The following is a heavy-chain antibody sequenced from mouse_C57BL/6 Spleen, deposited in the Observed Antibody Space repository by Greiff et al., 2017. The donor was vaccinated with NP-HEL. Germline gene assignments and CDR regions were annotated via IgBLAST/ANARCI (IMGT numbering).Heavy chain of an antibody. Sequence: VQLQQSGAELVMPGASVKLSCTASGYTFTSYWMHWVKQRPGQGLEWIGEIDPSDSYTNYNQKFKGKSTFNVDKSSSSAYMQLSSLTSADSAVYYCAKGLRQAWFAYWGQGTLVTVSA. D-gene: IGHD2-4*01. J-gene: IGHJ3*01. CDR3: AKGLRQAWFAY. CDR1: GYTFTSYW. V-gene: IGHV1-69*01. CDR2: IDPSDSYT.